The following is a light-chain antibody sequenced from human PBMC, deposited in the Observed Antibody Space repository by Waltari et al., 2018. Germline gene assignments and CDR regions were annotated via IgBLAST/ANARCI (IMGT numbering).Light chain of an antibody. V-gene: IGKV3D-20*01. CDR2: DAS. CDR1: QSVNSNN. CDR3: QHYDNFPHT. Sequence: EMVLTQSPATLSLSPGERATLSCGDSQSVNSNNLAWYQQTPGLAPRLLISDASFRATGIPDRLSGSGSGTDFTFTISRLEPEDFAVCYCQHYDNFPHTFGQGTKLEIK. J-gene: IGKJ2*01.